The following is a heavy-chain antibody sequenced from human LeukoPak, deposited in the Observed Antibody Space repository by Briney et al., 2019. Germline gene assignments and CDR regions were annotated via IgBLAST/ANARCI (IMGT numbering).Heavy chain of an antibody. J-gene: IGHJ6*02. D-gene: IGHD6-6*01. CDR1: GYTFTGYY. CDR2: INPNSGGT. CDR3: ARGASSSPRSGMDV. Sequence: ASVKVSCKASGYTFTGYYMHWVRQAPGQGLEWMGWINPNSGGTSYAQKFQGRVTMTRDTSISTAYMELSRLRSDDTAVYYCARGASSSPRSGMDVWGQGTTVTVSS. V-gene: IGHV1-2*02.